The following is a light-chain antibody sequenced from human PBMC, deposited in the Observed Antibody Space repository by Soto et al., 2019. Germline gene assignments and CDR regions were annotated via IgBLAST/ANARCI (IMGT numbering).Light chain of an antibody. CDR2: KAS. CDR3: HQYSAFCT. V-gene: IGKV1-5*03. Sequence: DIQLTQSPSTLSASVGDRVTITCRASQSISNFLAWYQQKPGKVPKLLIYKASSLQSGVPSRFSGSGSGTEFTLTISSLQPDDFAPYYCHQYSAFCTFGQGTKLEI. CDR1: QSISNF. J-gene: IGKJ2*02.